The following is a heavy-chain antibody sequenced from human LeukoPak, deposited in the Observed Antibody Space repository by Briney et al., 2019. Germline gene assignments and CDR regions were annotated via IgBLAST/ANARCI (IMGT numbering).Heavy chain of an antibody. D-gene: IGHD6-13*01. CDR1: GYTFTGYY. CDR2: INPNSGGT. J-gene: IGHJ5*02. CDR3: ARDGIAADLYNWFDP. Sequence: ASVKVSCKASGYTFTGYYMHWVRQAPGQGLEWMGWINPNSGGTNYAQKFQGRVTMTRDTSISTAYMELSRLRSDDTAVYYCARDGIAADLYNWFDPWGQGTLVTVSS. V-gene: IGHV1-2*02.